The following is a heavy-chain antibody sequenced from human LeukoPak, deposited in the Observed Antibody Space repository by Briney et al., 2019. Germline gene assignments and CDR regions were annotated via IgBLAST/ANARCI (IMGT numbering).Heavy chain of an antibody. V-gene: IGHV3-11*01. J-gene: IGHJ4*02. Sequence: PGGSLRLSCAASGFTFSDYYMSWIRQAPGKGLEWVSYISSSGSNIYYADSVKGRFTISRDNAMNSLYLQMNSLRAEDTAVYYCARGQISGYASHYWGQGTLVTVSS. CDR2: ISSSGSNI. D-gene: IGHD5-12*01. CDR3: ARGQISGYASHY. CDR1: GFTFSDYY.